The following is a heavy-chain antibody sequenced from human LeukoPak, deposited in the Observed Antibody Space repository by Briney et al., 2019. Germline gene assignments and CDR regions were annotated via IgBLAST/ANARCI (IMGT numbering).Heavy chain of an antibody. CDR1: GFTFSSYV. Sequence: GGSLRLSCAASGFTFSSYVMSWVRQAPGIGLQWVSGISGSGGSTYYADSVKGRFTISRDNSKNTLYLQMNSLRADDTAVYYCAKVDSQWLEPADAFDIWGQGTMVTVSS. CDR2: ISGSGGST. CDR3: AKVDSQWLEPADAFDI. J-gene: IGHJ3*02. V-gene: IGHV3-23*01. D-gene: IGHD6-19*01.